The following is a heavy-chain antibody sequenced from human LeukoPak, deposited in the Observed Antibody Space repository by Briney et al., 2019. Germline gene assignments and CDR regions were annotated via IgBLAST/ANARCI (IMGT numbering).Heavy chain of an antibody. J-gene: IGHJ4*02. Sequence: GGSLRLSCAASGFTVSSNYMSWVRQAPGKGLEWVSVIYRGGFTYYADSVRGRFSISRDNSKNTLYLQMNSLRAEDTAVYYCARRAGAYSHPYDYWGQGTLVTVSS. CDR2: IYRGGFT. V-gene: IGHV3-53*01. D-gene: IGHD4/OR15-4a*01. CDR3: ARRAGAYSHPYDY. CDR1: GFTVSSNY.